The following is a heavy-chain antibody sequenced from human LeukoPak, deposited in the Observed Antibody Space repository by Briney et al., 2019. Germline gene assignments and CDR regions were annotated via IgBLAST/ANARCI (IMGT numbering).Heavy chain of an antibody. Sequence: SSVKVSCQASGYTFTDYYMHWVRQAPGQGLEWMGLINPNSGGTNYAQKFQGRVTMTRDTAISTAYMELSRLRSDDTAVYYCARGRPELEYSSSSWWFDPWGQGTLVTVSS. CDR3: ARGRPELEYSSSSWWFDP. J-gene: IGHJ5*02. D-gene: IGHD6-6*01. CDR2: INPNSGGT. V-gene: IGHV1-2*06. CDR1: GYTFTDYY.